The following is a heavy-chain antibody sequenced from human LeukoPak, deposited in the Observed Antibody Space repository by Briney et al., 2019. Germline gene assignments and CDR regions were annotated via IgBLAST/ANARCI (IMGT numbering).Heavy chain of an antibody. CDR3: ANRERGSYSLDY. D-gene: IGHD1-26*01. CDR1: GLTFSSYV. V-gene: IGHV3-23*01. J-gene: IGHJ4*02. Sequence: PGGSLRLSCAASGLTFSSYVMSWVRQAAGNGLEGCSAISGSGGSTYYADSVKARFTISRDNSKNTLYLQMNSLRAEDTAVYYCANRERGSYSLDYWGQGTLVTVSS. CDR2: ISGSGGST.